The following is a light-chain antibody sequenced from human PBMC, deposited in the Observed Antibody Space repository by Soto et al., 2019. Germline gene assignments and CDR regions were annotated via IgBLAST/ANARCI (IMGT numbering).Light chain of an antibody. CDR2: NTF. CDR1: QSVVNYQ. CDR3: QQYGALPPT. V-gene: IGKV3-20*01. J-gene: IGKJ1*01. Sequence: EVVLTQSPGTLSLSPGERATLSCRTSQSVVNYQLAWYRQKPGQAPRLLIYNTFHRATGIPDRFSGTGSETDFTLTIGGLGPEDFAVYHCQQYGALPPTFGQGTRVKSN.